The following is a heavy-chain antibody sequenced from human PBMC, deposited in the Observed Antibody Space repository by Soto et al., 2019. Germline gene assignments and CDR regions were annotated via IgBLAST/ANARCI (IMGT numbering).Heavy chain of an antibody. CDR2: IYYSGST. CDR1: GGSISSSSYY. Sequence: QLQLQESGPGLVKPSETLSLTCTVSGGSISSSSYYWGWIRQPPGKGLEWIGSIYYSGSTYYNPSLKSRVTISVDTSTNQFSLKLSSVTAADTAVYYCARQHGYCSGGSCYVWFDPWGQGTLVTVSS. V-gene: IGHV4-39*01. J-gene: IGHJ5*02. CDR3: ARQHGYCSGGSCYVWFDP. D-gene: IGHD2-15*01.